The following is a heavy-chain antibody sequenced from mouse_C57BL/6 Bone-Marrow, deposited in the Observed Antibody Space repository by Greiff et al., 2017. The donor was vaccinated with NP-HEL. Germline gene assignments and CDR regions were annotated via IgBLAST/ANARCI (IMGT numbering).Heavy chain of an antibody. CDR2: FYPGSGSI. D-gene: IGHD2-1*01. J-gene: IGHJ4*01. CDR1: GYTFTEYT. CDR3: ARHGGLLWGGYYAMDY. Sequence: VKLVESGAELVKPGASVKLSCKASGYTFTEYTIHWVKQRSGQGLEWIGWFYPGSGSIKYNEKFKDKATLTADKSSSTVYMELSRLTSEDSAVYFCARHGGLLWGGYYAMDYWGQGTSVTVSS. V-gene: IGHV1-62-2*01.